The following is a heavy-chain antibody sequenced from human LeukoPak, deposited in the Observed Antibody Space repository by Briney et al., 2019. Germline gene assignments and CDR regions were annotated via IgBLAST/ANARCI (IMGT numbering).Heavy chain of an antibody. D-gene: IGHD4/OR15-4a*01. Sequence: PSETLSLTCTVSGGSISSYYWSWIRQPAGKGLEWIGRIYTSGSTNYNPSLKSRVTMSVDTSKNQFSLKLSSVTAADTAVYYCAKLTGRLIPYDAFDIWGQGTMVTVSS. J-gene: IGHJ3*02. CDR3: AKLTGRLIPYDAFDI. V-gene: IGHV4-4*07. CDR2: IYTSGST. CDR1: GGSISSYY.